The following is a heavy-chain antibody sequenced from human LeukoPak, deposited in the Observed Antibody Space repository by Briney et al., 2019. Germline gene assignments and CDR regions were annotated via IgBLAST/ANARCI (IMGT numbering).Heavy chain of an antibody. CDR1: GGSISSYY. Sequence: SETLSLTCTVSGGSISSYYWSWIRQPPGKGLEWIGYIYYSGSTNYNPSLNSRVTISIDPSTHQFCQKMGSVTAAVTAVYYCTRLGSGGNWFDPWGQGTLVTVSS. CDR2: IYYSGST. D-gene: IGHD2-15*01. V-gene: IGHV4-59*08. J-gene: IGHJ5*02. CDR3: TRLGSGGNWFDP.